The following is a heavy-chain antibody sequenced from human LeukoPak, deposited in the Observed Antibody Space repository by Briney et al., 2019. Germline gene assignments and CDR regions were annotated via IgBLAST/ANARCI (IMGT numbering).Heavy chain of an antibody. D-gene: IGHD3-10*01. V-gene: IGHV4-39*07. CDR1: GGSISSSNYY. Sequence: PSATLSLTCPVSGGSISSSNYYWAWIRQPPGKGLEWIGSISYSGTTYYNPSLKSPVTISLDTSKNQFSLKLTAVIAADTAVFYCARGSGFGDRAFDIWGQGTMVTVSS. J-gene: IGHJ3*02. CDR3: ARGSGFGDRAFDI. CDR2: ISYSGTT.